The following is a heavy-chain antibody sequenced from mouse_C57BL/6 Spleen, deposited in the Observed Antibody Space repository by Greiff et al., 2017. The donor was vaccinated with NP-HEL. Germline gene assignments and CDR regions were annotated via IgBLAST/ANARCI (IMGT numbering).Heavy chain of an antibody. J-gene: IGHJ2*01. CDR2: IWTGGGT. CDR1: GFSLTSYA. CDR3: ARNLIYYDYDEGYYFDY. V-gene: IGHV2-9-1*01. Sequence: QVQLQQSGPGLVAPSQSLSITCTVSGFSLTSYAISWVRQPPGKGLEWLGVIWTGGGTNYNSALKSRLSISKDNSKSQVFLKMNSLQTDDTARYDCARNLIYYDYDEGYYFDYWGQGTTLTVSS. D-gene: IGHD2-4*01.